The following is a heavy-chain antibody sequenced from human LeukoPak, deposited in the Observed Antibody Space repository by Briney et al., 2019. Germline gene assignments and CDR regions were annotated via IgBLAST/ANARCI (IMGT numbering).Heavy chain of an antibody. D-gene: IGHD5-18*01. V-gene: IGHV1-69*13. Sequence: SVKVSCKASGGTFSSYAISWARQAPGQGLEWMGGIIPIFGTANYAQKFQGRVTITADESTSTAYMELSSLRSEDTAVYYCARSEAMDYYFDYWGQGTLVTVSS. CDR1: GGTFSSYA. CDR2: IIPIFGTA. CDR3: ARSEAMDYYFDY. J-gene: IGHJ4*02.